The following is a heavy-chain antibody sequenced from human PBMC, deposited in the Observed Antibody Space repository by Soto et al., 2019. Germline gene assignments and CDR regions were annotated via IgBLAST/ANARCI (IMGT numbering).Heavy chain of an antibody. J-gene: IGHJ6*02. D-gene: IGHD3-10*01. Sequence: GGSLRLSCAASGFTFSSYSMNWVRQAPGKGLEWVSYISSSSSTIYYADTVKGRFTISRDNAKNSLYLQMNSLRAEDTAVYYCARDLGLMVRGVIITTHYYYYGMDVGGQGTTVTVSS. V-gene: IGHV3-48*01. CDR2: ISSSSSTI. CDR1: GFTFSSYS. CDR3: ARDLGLMVRGVIITTHYYYYGMDV.